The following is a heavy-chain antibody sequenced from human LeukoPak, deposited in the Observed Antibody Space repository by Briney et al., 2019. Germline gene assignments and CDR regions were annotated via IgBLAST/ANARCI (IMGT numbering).Heavy chain of an antibody. CDR3: ARGYYYDSSGYYTPVYYFDY. D-gene: IGHD3-22*01. CDR1: GGTFSSYA. CDR2: IIPIFGTA. V-gene: IGHV1-69*05. J-gene: IGHJ4*02. Sequence: SVKVSCKASGGTFSSYAISWVRQAPGQGLEWMGRIIPIFGTANYAQKFQGRVTITTDESTSTAYMELSSLRSKDTAVYYCARGYYYDSSGYYTPVYYFDYWGQGTLVTVSS.